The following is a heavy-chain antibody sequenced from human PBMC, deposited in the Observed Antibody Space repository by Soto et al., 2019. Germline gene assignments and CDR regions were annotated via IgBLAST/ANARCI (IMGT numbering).Heavy chain of an antibody. CDR3: ARPYCDSTSCYTDWFDP. CDR1: GYSFSTYD. J-gene: IGHJ5*02. CDR2: MNPKSGNT. Sequence: QVQLVQCGAEVKMPGASVKVSCKASGYSFSTYDINWVRQAAGQGLEWMGWMNPKSGNTDYAQRFRGRVTMTSNTSISTAYMELSALTPEDTAVYYCARPYCDSTSCYTDWFDPWGQGTLVTVSS. V-gene: IGHV1-8*01. D-gene: IGHD2-2*02.